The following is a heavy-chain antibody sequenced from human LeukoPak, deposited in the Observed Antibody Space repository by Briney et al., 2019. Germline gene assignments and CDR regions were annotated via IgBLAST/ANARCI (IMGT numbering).Heavy chain of an antibody. CDR2: ISGRGGST. D-gene: IGHD6-19*01. Sequence: SGGSLRLSCAASGFTFSSYAMRWVRQAPGKGLEWVSAISGRGGSTYYADSVKGRFTISRDNSKNTLYLQMNSLRAEDTAVYYCAKSFYSSGWYPIDYWGQGTLVTVSS. J-gene: IGHJ4*02. CDR1: GFTFSSYA. V-gene: IGHV3-23*01. CDR3: AKSFYSSGWYPIDY.